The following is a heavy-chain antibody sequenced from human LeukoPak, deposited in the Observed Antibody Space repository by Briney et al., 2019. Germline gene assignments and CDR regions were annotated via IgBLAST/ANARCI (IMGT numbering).Heavy chain of an antibody. CDR1: GCTFTSYY. CDR3: ASQRLRRDWFDP. J-gene: IGHJ5*02. CDR2: INPSGGST. Sequence: GASVKVSCKASGCTFTSYYMHWVRQAPGQGLEWMGIINPSGGSTSYAQKFQGRVTMTRDTSTSTVYMELSSLRSEDTAVYYCASQRLRRDWFDPWGQGTLVTVSS. D-gene: IGHD4-17*01. V-gene: IGHV1-46*01.